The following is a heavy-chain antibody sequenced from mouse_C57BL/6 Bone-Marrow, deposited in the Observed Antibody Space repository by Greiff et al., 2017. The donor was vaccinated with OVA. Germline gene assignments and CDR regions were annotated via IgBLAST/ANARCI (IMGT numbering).Heavy chain of an antibody. V-gene: IGHV1-69*01. J-gene: IGHJ2*01. D-gene: IGHD2-3*01. Sequence: QLQQPGAELVMPGASVKLSCKASGYTFTSYWMHWVKQRPGQGLEWIGEIDPSDSYTNYNQKFKGKSTLTVDKSSSTAYMQLSSLTSEDSAVYYCARSGWHFDYWGQGTTLTVSS. CDR2: IDPSDSYT. CDR1: GYTFTSYW. CDR3: ARSGWHFDY.